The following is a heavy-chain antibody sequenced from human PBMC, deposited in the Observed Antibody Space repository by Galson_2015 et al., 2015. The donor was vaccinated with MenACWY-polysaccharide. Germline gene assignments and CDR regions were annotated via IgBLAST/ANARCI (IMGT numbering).Heavy chain of an antibody. CDR3: ANPGLSTVRSSDVDF. CDR2: VSASGAVT. V-gene: IGHV3-23*01. D-gene: IGHD6-25*01. J-gene: IGHJ4*02. Sequence: SLRLSCAASGFTFSSYTMSWVRQAPGKGLEWVSGVSASGAVTYYADSVKGRFTTSRDNSKNTLYLQMSSLRAADSAVYYCANPGLSTVRSSDVDFWGQGTLVTVSS. CDR1: GFTFSSYT.